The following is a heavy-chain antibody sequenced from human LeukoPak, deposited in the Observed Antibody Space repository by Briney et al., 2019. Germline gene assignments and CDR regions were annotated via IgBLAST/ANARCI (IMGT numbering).Heavy chain of an antibody. CDR1: GFTFSSYW. D-gene: IGHD5-12*01. CDR2: IKQDGSEK. J-gene: IGHJ4*02. CDR3: ARDLRGSY. V-gene: IGHV3-7*01. Sequence: GGSLRLSCAASGFTFSSYWVSWVRQAPGKGLEWVANIKQDGSEKYYVDSVKGRFTISRDNAKNSLYLQMNSLRAEDTAVYYCARDLRGSYWGQGTLVTVSS.